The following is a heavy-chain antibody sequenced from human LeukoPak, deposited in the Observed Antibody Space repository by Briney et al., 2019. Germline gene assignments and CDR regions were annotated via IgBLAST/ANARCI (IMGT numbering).Heavy chain of an antibody. D-gene: IGHD5-18*01. CDR1: GFTFDDYG. V-gene: IGHV3-20*04. CDR3: ARDPSYCSYGTLDY. J-gene: IGHJ4*02. CDR2: INWNGGST. Sequence: GGSLRLSCAASGFTFDDYGMSWVRQAPGKGLEWVSGINWNGGSTGYADSVKGRFTISRDNAKNSLYLQMNSLRAEDTALYYCARDPSYCSYGTLDYWGQGTLVTVSS.